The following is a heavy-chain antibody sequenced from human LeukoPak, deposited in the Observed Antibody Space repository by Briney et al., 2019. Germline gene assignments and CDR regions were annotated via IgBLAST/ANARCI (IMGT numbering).Heavy chain of an antibody. J-gene: IGHJ4*02. D-gene: IGHD3-3*01. V-gene: IGHV4-38-2*01. CDR1: GYSISSGYY. CDR3: ARGDFWSGYYD. Sequence: SETLSLTCAVSGYSISSGYYWGWIRQPPGKGLEWIGSIYHSGSTYYNPSLKSRVTISVDTSKNQFSLKLSSVTAADTAVYYCARGDFWSGYYDWGQGTLVTVSS. CDR2: IYHSGST.